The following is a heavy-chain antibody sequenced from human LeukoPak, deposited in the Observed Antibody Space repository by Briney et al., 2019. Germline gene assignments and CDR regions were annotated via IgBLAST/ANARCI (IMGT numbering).Heavy chain of an antibody. J-gene: IGHJ5*02. V-gene: IGHV4-59*08. CDR1: GGSITNYY. D-gene: IGHD3-3*01. CDR2: IYYSGST. Sequence: PSETLSLTCTVSGGSITNYYWTWIRQPPGKGLEWIGYIYYSGSTNYNPSLKSRVTISVDTSKNQFSLKLSSVTAADTAVYYYARHPGVGNWFDPWGQGTLVTVSS. CDR3: ARHPGVGNWFDP.